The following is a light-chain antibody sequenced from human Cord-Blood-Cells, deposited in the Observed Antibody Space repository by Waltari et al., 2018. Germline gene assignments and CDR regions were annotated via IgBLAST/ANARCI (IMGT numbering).Light chain of an antibody. Sequence: QSALTQPAAVSGSPGQSITIACTGTSSDVGSYNLVPWYQPHPGKAPKLMIYEGSTRPSGVSNRFSGSKSGNTASLTISGLQAEDEADYYCCSYAGSSTVFGGGTKLTVL. CDR3: CSYAGSSTV. V-gene: IGLV2-23*01. CDR2: EGS. CDR1: SSDVGSYNL. J-gene: IGLJ3*02.